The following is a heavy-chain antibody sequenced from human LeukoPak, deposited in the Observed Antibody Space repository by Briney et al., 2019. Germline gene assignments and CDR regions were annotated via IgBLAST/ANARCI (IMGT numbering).Heavy chain of an antibody. V-gene: IGHV4-39*01. CDR1: GGSISSSSYY. CDR2: IYYSGST. J-gene: IGHJ4*02. D-gene: IGHD1-26*01. CDR3: ARRIVGATTTGYY. Sequence: PSETLSLTCTVSGGSISSSSYYWGWIRQPPGKGLEWIGSIYYSGSTYYNPPLKSRVTISVDTSKIQFSLKRSSVTAADTAVYYCARRIVGATTTGYYWGQGTLVTVSS.